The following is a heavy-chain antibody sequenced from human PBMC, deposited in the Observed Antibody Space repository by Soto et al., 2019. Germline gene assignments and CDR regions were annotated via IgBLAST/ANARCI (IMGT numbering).Heavy chain of an antibody. J-gene: IGHJ4*02. CDR1: GFTFSSYG. CDR2: ISYDGSNK. V-gene: IGHV3-30*18. Sequence: QVQLVESGGGVVQPGRSLRLSCAASGFTFSSYGMHWVRQAPGKGLEWVAVISYDGSNKYYADSVKGRFTISRDNSKHTLYLQVNSLRAEDTAVYYCAKEPLSSSSPDFDYWGQGTLVTVSS. D-gene: IGHD6-13*01. CDR3: AKEPLSSSSPDFDY.